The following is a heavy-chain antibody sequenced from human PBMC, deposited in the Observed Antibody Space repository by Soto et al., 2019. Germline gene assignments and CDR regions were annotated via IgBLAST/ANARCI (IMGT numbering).Heavy chain of an antibody. CDR3: ARDFRSSSNPNWFDP. Sequence: GGSLRLSCAASGFTFSSYGMHWVRQAPGKGLEWVAVIWYDGSNKYYADSVKGRFTISRDNSKNTLYLQMNSLRAEDTAVYYCARDFRSSSNPNWFDPWGQGTLVTVSS. V-gene: IGHV3-33*01. J-gene: IGHJ5*02. D-gene: IGHD6-13*01. CDR1: GFTFSSYG. CDR2: IWYDGSNK.